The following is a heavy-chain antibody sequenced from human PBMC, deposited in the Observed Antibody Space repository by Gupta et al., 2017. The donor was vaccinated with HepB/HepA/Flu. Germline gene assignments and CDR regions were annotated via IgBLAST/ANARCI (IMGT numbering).Heavy chain of an antibody. CDR1: GGSFSDHS. Sequence: QVQLQQWGAGLLKPSETLSLTCAVYGGSFSDHSWSWIRQSPGKGLEWIGEINQSGSTNYNPSIESRVTISVDASKNQFSLKLNSVTAADAAVYYCATAPGHDLWSGAHRNWLDSWGQGILVTVSS. CDR2: INQSGST. J-gene: IGHJ5*01. D-gene: IGHD3-3*01. CDR3: ATAPGHDLWSGAHRNWLDS. V-gene: IGHV4-34*01.